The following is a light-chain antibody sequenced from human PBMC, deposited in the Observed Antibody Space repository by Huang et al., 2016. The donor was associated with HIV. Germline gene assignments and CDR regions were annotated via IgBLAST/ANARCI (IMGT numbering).Light chain of an antibody. V-gene: IGKV4-1*01. CDR2: WAS. CDR3: QQYHSSPIT. J-gene: IGKJ4*01. CDR1: QSLLYRSNNKEF. Sequence: DIVMTQSPDSLAVSLGERATINCKSSQSLLYRSNNKEFLAWYQQKPGQPPKLLIYWASTRESGVPDRFRGSGSGTDFTLTIRSLQAEDVAVYFCQQYHSSPITFGGGTKVEIK.